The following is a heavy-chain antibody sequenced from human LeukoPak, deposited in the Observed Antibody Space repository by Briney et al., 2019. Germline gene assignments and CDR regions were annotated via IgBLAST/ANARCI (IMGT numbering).Heavy chain of an antibody. CDR1: GGSISSGGYY. J-gene: IGHJ6*03. Sequence: PSETLSLTCTVSGGSISSGGYYWSWIRQPPGKGLEWIGYIYHSGSTYYNPSLKSRVTISVDRSKNQFSLKLSSVTAADTAVYYCARASLYDFWSGYLPHYYYYYMDVWGKGTTVTVSS. CDR3: ARASLYDFWSGYLPHYYYYYMDV. D-gene: IGHD3-3*01. V-gene: IGHV4-30-2*01. CDR2: IYHSGST.